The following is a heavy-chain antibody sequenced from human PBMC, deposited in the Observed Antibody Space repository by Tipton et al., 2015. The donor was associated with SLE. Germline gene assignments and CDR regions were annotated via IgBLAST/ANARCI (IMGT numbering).Heavy chain of an antibody. CDR2: IYHSGST. Sequence: TLSLTCTVSGGSISSGSYYWSWIRQPPGKGLEWIGSIYHSGSTYYNPSLKSRVTISVDTSKKQFSLKLSSVTAADTAVYYCARAVGVTSYFDYWGQGTLVAVSS. D-gene: IGHD1-26*01. J-gene: IGHJ4*02. CDR3: ARAVGVTSYFDY. V-gene: IGHV4-39*07. CDR1: GGSISSGSYY.